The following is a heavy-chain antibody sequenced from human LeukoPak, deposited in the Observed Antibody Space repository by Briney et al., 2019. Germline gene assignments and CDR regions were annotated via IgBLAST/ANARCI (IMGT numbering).Heavy chain of an antibody. CDR3: ARDPENWNDLQEAFDI. D-gene: IGHD1-1*01. V-gene: IGHV1-2*02. CDR1: GYTFTGYY. J-gene: IGHJ3*02. CDR2: INPNSGGT. Sequence: ASVKDSCKASGYTFTGYYMHWVRQAPGQGLEWMGWINPNSGGTNYARKFQGRVTMTRDTSISTAYMELSRLRSDDTAVYYCARDPENWNDLQEAFDIWGQGTMVTVSS.